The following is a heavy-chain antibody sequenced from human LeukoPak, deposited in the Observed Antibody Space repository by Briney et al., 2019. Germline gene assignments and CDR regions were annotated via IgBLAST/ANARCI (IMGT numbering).Heavy chain of an antibody. J-gene: IGHJ6*03. CDR2: ISYDGSNK. CDR1: GFTFSSYA. V-gene: IGHV3-30*04. CDR3: ARVGPWVNPDYYYYYMDV. Sequence: GGSLRLSCAASGFTFSSYAMHWVRQAPGKGLEWVAVISYDGSNKYYADSVKGRFTISRDNSKNSLYLQMNSLRAEDTAVYYCARVGPWVNPDYYYYYMDVWGKGTTVTVSS. D-gene: IGHD1-14*01.